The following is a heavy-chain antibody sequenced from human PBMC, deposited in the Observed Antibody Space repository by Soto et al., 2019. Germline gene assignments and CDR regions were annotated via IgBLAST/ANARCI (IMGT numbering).Heavy chain of an antibody. Sequence: PSETLSLTCTVSGGSITPYKWSWIRQSPGKGLEWIAYMYSSGSSDYNPSLKGRVTISMDTSKNQYTLKLNSATAADTAVYYCAREWSGFDYWGQGILVTSPQ. CDR2: MYSSGSS. J-gene: IGHJ4*02. D-gene: IGHD2-8*01. CDR1: GGSITPYK. CDR3: AREWSGFDY. V-gene: IGHV4-59*01.